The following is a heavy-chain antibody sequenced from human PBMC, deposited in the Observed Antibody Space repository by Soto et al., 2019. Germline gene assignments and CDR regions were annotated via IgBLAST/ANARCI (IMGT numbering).Heavy chain of an antibody. CDR3: ARYPRISSSWSPFDY. CDR1: GFTFSSYA. V-gene: IGHV3-30-3*01. D-gene: IGHD6-13*01. J-gene: IGHJ4*02. CDR2: ISYDGSNK. Sequence: GGSLILSCAASGFTFSSYAMHWVRQAPGKGLEWVAVISYDGSNKYYADSVKGRFTISRDNSKNTLYLQMNSLRAEDTAVYYCARYPRISSSWSPFDYWGQGTLVTVSS.